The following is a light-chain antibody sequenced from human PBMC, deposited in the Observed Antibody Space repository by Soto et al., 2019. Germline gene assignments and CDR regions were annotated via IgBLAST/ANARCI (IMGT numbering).Light chain of an antibody. CDR2: DAS. CDR1: QSVSSY. Sequence: EIVLTQSPATLSLSPGERATLSCRASQSVSSYLAWYQQKPGQAPRLLIYDASNRATGIPARFSGSGSGTDFTLTISSLEPEDFAVYYCQQRSNWRGTFGLGPKWISN. CDR3: QQRSNWRGT. J-gene: IGKJ3*01. V-gene: IGKV3-11*01.